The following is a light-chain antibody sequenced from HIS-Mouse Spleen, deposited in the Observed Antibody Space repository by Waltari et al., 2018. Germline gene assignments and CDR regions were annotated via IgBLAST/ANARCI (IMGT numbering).Light chain of an antibody. J-gene: IGLJ2*01. CDR1: ALPTKY. CDR2: EDS. V-gene: IGLV3-10*01. Sequence: SYELTQPPSVSVSPGQPARITRSVDALPTKYAYWYQQKSGQAPVLVIYEDSKRPSGIPERFSGSSSGTMATLTISGAQVEDEADYYCYSTDSSGNHRVFGGGTKLTVL. CDR3: YSTDSSGNHRV.